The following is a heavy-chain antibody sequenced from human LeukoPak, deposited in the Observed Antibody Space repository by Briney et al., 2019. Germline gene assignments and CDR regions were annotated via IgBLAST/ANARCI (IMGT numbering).Heavy chain of an antibody. J-gene: IGHJ6*03. V-gene: IGHV4-4*02. CDR3: AREVDYGDLYFYYYMDV. CDR2: IYHSGST. Sequence: SETLSLTCAVSGGSISSSNWWSWVRQPPGKGLEWIGEIYHSGSTNYNPSLKSRVTISVDKSKNQFSLKLTSVTAADTAIYSCAREVDYGDLYFYYYMDVWGNGAMVTVSS. CDR1: GGSISSSNW. D-gene: IGHD4-17*01.